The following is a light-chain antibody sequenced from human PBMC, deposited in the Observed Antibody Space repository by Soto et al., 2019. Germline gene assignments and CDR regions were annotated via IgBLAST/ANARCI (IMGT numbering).Light chain of an antibody. J-gene: IGLJ2*01. CDR3: QSYDSSLSGVV. Sequence: QSVLTQPPSVSGAPGQRVTISCTGSSSNIGAGYDVHWYRQLPGTAPKLLIYINTNRYSGVPDRFSGSKSGTSASLAITGLQAEDEADYYCQSYDSSLSGVVFGGGTKLTVL. CDR2: INT. CDR1: SSNIGAGYD. V-gene: IGLV1-40*01.